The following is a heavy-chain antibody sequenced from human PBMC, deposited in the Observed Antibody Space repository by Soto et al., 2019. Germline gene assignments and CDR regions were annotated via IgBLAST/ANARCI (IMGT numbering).Heavy chain of an antibody. CDR3: ATGYCSGGSCYSCFDY. CDR1: GFTFSSYA. Sequence: EVQLLESGGGLVQPGGSLRLSCAASGFTFSSYAMSWVRQAPGKGLEWVSAISGSGGSTYYADSVKGRFTISRDNSKNTLYLQMNSLRAEDTAVYYCATGYCSGGSCYSCFDYWRQGTLVTVSS. V-gene: IGHV3-23*01. J-gene: IGHJ4*02. D-gene: IGHD2-15*01. CDR2: ISGSGGST.